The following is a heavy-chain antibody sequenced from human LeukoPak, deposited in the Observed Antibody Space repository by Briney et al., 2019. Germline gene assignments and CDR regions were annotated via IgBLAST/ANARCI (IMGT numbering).Heavy chain of an antibody. CDR1: GLTFSSYA. CDR2: LSGSGGST. J-gene: IGHJ6*02. D-gene: IGHD5-12*01. V-gene: IGHV3-23*01. Sequence: PGGSLRLSCAASGLTFSSYAMSWVRQAPGKGLEWVSALSGSGGSTYYADSVKGRFTISRDNSKHTLYLQMNSLRAEDTAVYYFAKDPTQVASAVADRYYYCMDVGSQGSTVTVSS. CDR3: AKDPTQVASAVADRYYYCMDV.